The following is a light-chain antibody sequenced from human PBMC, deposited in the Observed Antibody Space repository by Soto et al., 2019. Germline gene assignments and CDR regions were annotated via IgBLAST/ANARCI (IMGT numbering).Light chain of an antibody. CDR1: QSVSSSY. CDR3: QQYGSSPRT. Sequence: EILLTQSPGTLSLSPGERATLSCRASQSVSSSYLAWYQQKPGQAPRLLTYGASSRPTGIPDRFSGSGSGTDFTLTISRLEPEDFAVYYCQQYGSSPRTFGQGTKVDI. J-gene: IGKJ1*01. V-gene: IGKV3-20*01. CDR2: GAS.